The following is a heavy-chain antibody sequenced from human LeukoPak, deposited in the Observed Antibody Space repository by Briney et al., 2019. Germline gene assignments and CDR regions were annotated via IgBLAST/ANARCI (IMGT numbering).Heavy chain of an antibody. Sequence: GGSLRLSCAASGFTFSSYEMNWVRQAPGKGLEWVSYISSSGSTIYYADSVKGRFTISRDNAKNSLYLQMNSLRAEDTAVYYCARDHDSSSCPYFDYWGQGTLVTVSS. D-gene: IGHD6-13*01. CDR1: GFTFSSYE. J-gene: IGHJ4*02. CDR3: ARDHDSSSCPYFDY. V-gene: IGHV3-48*03. CDR2: ISSSGSTI.